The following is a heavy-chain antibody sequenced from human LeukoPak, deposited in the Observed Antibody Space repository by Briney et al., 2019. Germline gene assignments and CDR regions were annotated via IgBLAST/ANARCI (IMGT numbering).Heavy chain of an antibody. D-gene: IGHD3-10*01. CDR1: GFTFSSYT. Sequence: GGSLRLSCAASGFTFSSYTMNCVRQAPGKGLEWVSSISGSSGYIYYADSVKGGFSISRDNAKNSVYLQMYSLRPEDTAVYYCAILMLRGVRNDYWGQGTLVTVSS. J-gene: IGHJ4*02. CDR3: AILMLRGVRNDY. V-gene: IGHV3-21*06. CDR2: ISGSSGYI.